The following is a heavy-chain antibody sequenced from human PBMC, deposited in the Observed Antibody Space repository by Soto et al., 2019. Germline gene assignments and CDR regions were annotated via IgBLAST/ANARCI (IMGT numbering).Heavy chain of an antibody. CDR1: GYSFTSYW. CDR2: IYPGDSDT. D-gene: IGHD4-17*01. V-gene: IGHV5-51*01. Sequence: PGESLKISCKGSGYSFTSYWIGWVRQMPGKGLEWMGIIYPGDSDTRYSPSFQGQVTISADKSISTAYLQWSSLKASDTAMYYCARHGPYGDQRDYYYYYGMDVWGQGTTVTVSS. CDR3: ARHGPYGDQRDYYYYYGMDV. J-gene: IGHJ6*02.